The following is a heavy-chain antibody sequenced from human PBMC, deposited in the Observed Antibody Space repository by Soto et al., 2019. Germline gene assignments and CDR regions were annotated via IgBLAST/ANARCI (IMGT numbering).Heavy chain of an antibody. CDR2: IYYSGST. V-gene: IGHV4-31*03. J-gene: IGHJ6*04. D-gene: IGHD3-10*01. Sequence: TLSLTCTVSGGSIRRGGYYWFLIRQHTGKGLEWIGYIYYSGSTYYNPSLKSRVTISVDTSKNQFSLKLSSVTAADTAVYYCASEKFYNGSGNAAMYACGKRTTLTVCS. CDR3: ASEKFYNGSGNAAMYA. CDR1: GGSIRRGGYY.